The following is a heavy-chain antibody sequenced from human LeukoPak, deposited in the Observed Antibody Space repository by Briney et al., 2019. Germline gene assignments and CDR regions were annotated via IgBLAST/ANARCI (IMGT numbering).Heavy chain of an antibody. CDR2: IKEDGSEK. D-gene: IGHD6-13*01. CDR1: AFTFSRYW. Sequence: GRSLRLSCVASAFTFSRYWMTWVRQAPGRGLEWVANIKEDGSEKYYVDSVKGRFTISRDNAKNSLYLQMSSLRPEDTAVYYCARGGFTSSWYISRDYWGQGTLVTVSS. J-gene: IGHJ4*02. V-gene: IGHV3-7*01. CDR3: ARGGFTSSWYISRDY.